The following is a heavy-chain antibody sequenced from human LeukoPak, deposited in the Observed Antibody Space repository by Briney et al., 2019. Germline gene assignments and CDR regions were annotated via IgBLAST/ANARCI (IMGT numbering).Heavy chain of an antibody. CDR2: IYYSAST. D-gene: IGHD4-17*01. V-gene: IGHV4-39*01. Sequence: SETLSLTCTVSGGSISSSSYYWGWIRQPPGTGLEWIGSIYYSASTYYNPSLKSRVTISVDTSKNQFSLKLSSVTAADTAVCYCARQPFISCGDYVFDYWGQGTLVTVSS. CDR1: GGSISSSSYY. CDR3: ARQPFISCGDYVFDY. J-gene: IGHJ4*02.